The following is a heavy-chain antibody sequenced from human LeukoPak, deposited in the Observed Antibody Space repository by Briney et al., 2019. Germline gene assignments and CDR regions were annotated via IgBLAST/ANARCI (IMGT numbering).Heavy chain of an antibody. D-gene: IGHD6-13*01. V-gene: IGHV1-18*01. J-gene: IGHJ4*02. CDR1: GYTLTELS. Sequence: GASVKVSCKVSGYTLTELSMHWVRQAPGQGLEWMGWISAYTGNTNYAQKYQGRVTMTTDTSTSTAYMELRSLRPDDTAMYYCAGTRIAAADTEPYFDYWGQGTLVTVSS. CDR2: ISAYTGNT. CDR3: AGTRIAAADTEPYFDY.